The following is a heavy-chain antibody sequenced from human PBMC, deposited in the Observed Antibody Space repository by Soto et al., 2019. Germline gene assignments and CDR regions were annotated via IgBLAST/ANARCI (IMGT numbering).Heavy chain of an antibody. Sequence: PGGSLRLSCAASGFTFSSYGMHWVRQAPGKGLEWVAVISYDGSNKYYADSVKGRFTISRDNSKNTLYLQMNSLRAEDTAVYYCAKDQGLYYDSSGYPLYYLGYWGQGTLVTVSS. J-gene: IGHJ4*02. CDR2: ISYDGSNK. CDR3: AKDQGLYYDSSGYPLYYLGY. V-gene: IGHV3-30*18. CDR1: GFTFSSYG. D-gene: IGHD3-22*01.